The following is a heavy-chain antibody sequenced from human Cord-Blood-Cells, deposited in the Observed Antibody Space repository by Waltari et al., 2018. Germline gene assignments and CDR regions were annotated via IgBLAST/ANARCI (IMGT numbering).Heavy chain of an antibody. V-gene: IGHV1-69*06. J-gene: IGHJ4*02. CDR1: GGTFSSYA. CDR3: AGLTGDWGLYYFDY. D-gene: IGHD7-27*01. Sequence: QVQLVQSGAEVKKPGSSVKVSCKASGGTFSSYAISWVRQAPGQGLVWSGVIIPIFGTANYAQKCQGRVTITADKSTSTAYMELSSLRAEDTAVYYCAGLTGDWGLYYFDYWGQGTLVTVSS. CDR2: IIPIFGTA.